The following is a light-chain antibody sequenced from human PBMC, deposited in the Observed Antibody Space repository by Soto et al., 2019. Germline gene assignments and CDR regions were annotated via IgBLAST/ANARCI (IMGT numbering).Light chain of an antibody. V-gene: IGLV2-23*01. Sequence: QSALTQPASVSGSPGQSITISCSGTSSDVNYDLVSWYQQHPGKAPELMIYEGNKRPSAISNRFSGSKSGNTASLTISGLQAEDEGGYYCCSFAGRTTVFGGGTKLTVL. CDR1: SSDVNYDL. CDR2: EGN. J-gene: IGLJ3*02. CDR3: CSFAGRTTV.